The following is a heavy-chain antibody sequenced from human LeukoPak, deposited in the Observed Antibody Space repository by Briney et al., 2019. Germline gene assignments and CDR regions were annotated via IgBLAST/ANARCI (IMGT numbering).Heavy chain of an antibody. V-gene: IGHV4-34*01. J-gene: IGHJ6*02. D-gene: IGHD5-18*01. CDR2: INHSGST. CDR3: ARGSGYSYGYNYYYGMDV. CDR1: GFTFSSYE. Sequence: PGGSLRLSCAASGFTFSSYEMNWVRQPPGKGLEWIGEINHSGSTNYNPSLKSRVTISVDTSKNQFSLKLSSVTAADTAVYYCARGSGYSYGYNYYYGMDVWGQGTTVTVSS.